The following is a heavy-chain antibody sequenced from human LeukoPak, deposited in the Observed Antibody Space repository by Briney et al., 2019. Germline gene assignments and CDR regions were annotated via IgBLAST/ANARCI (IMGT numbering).Heavy chain of an antibody. CDR3: ARHIDYYYYYMDV. Sequence: GESLKISCKGSGVTFTNYWIGWVRQLPGKGLEWMGIIYPGDSDTRYSPSFQGQVTISADKSISTAYLQWSSLKASDTAMYYCARHIDYYYYYMDVWGKGTTVTVSS. CDR1: GVTFTNYW. V-gene: IGHV5-51*01. D-gene: IGHD1-26*01. CDR2: IYPGDSDT. J-gene: IGHJ6*03.